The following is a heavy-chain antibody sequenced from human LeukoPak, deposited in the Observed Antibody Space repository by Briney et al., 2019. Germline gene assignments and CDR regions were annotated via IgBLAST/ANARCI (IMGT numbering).Heavy chain of an antibody. Sequence: NPSETLSLTCTVSGGSISSYYWSWIRQPAGKGLEWIGRIYTSGSTNYNPSLKSRVTMSVDTSKNQFSLKLSSVTAADTAVYYCARGPPREYTIFGVVIIPYFDYWGQGTLVTVSS. CDR1: GGSISSYY. D-gene: IGHD3-3*01. J-gene: IGHJ4*02. CDR3: ARGPPREYTIFGVVIIPYFDY. CDR2: IYTSGST. V-gene: IGHV4-4*07.